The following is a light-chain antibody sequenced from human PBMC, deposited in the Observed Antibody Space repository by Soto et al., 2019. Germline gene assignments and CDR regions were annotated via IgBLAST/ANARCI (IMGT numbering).Light chain of an antibody. CDR1: SSNIGNNY. J-gene: IGLJ2*01. Sequence: QSVLTQPPSVSAAPGQKVTISCSGSSSNIGNNYVSWYQQLPGTAPKLLIYDNNKRPSGIPDRFSGSKSGTSATLGITGLQTGDEADYYCGTWDISLSGVVFGGGTQLTVL. CDR3: GTWDISLSGVV. V-gene: IGLV1-51*01. CDR2: DNN.